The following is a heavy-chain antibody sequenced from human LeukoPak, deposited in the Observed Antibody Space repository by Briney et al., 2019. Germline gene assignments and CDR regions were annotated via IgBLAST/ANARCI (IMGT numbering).Heavy chain of an antibody. D-gene: IGHD6-19*01. J-gene: IGHJ4*02. CDR1: GFTFSSYS. V-gene: IGHV3-21*04. CDR2: ISSSSSYI. Sequence: GGSLRLTCAASGFTFSSYSMNWVRQAPGKGLEWVSSISSSSSYIYYTDSVKGRFTISRDNAKNSLYLQMNSLRAEDTALYYCATVSDISVAAYFDYWGQGTLVTVSS. CDR3: ATVSDISVAAYFDY.